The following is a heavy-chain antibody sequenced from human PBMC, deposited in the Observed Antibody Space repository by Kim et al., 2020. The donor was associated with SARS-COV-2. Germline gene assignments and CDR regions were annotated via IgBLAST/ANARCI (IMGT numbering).Heavy chain of an antibody. D-gene: IGHD2-15*01. CDR3: AKESEDIVVVVAATRSRTLGN. V-gene: IGHV3-23*01. CDR2: ISGSGGST. Sequence: GGSLRLSCAASGFTFSSYAMSWVRQAPGKGLEWVSAISGSGGSTYYADSVKGRFTISRDNSKNTLYLQMNSLRAEDTAVYYCAKESEDIVVVVAATRSRTLGNWGQGTLVTVSS. J-gene: IGHJ4*02. CDR1: GFTFSSYA.